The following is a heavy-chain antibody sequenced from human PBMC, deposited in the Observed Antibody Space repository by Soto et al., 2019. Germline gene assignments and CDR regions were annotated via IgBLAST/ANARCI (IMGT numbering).Heavy chain of an antibody. V-gene: IGHV1-69*01. CDR3: ASTGAEPPIRLGELLPPTYYFDY. Sequence: QVQLVQSGAEVKKPGSSVKVSCKASGGTFSSYAISWVRQAPGQGLEWMGGIITIFGTAKYAQKFQGRVKIHADEYTSTAYRELSSLRSEDTDLYYCASTGAEPPIRLGELLPPTYYFDYWGQGTLVTVSS. J-gene: IGHJ4*02. CDR2: IITIFGTA. D-gene: IGHD3-16*01. CDR1: GGTFSSYA.